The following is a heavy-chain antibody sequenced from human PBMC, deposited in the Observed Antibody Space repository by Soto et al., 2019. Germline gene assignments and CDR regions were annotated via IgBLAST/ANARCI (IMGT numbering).Heavy chain of an antibody. CDR2: IHYSGST. Sequence: SETLSLTCTVSGDSISGGDYYWNWIRQPPGKGLEWIGHIHYSGSTYYNPSLKSRVTISVDRSKNQPSLKLTSVTAADTAVFYCARESSITISGVIYSPFDYWGQGTLVTVSS. D-gene: IGHD3-3*01. J-gene: IGHJ4*02. CDR1: GDSISGGDYY. CDR3: ARESSITISGVIYSPFDY. V-gene: IGHV4-30-4*01.